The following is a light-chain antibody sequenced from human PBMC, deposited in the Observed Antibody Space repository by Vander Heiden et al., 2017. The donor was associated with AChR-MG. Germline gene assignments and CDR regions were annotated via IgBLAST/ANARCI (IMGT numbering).Light chain of an antibody. Sequence: QSALTPPPSASGSPGQSVTISCTGTSSDVGGHNYVSWYQQHPGKAPKLMICEVSKRPSGVPDRFAGSKSGNTASLTVSGLQAEDEADYDCGSYAGSGDFYVFGTGTKVTGL. CDR2: EVS. V-gene: IGLV2-8*01. CDR1: SSDVGGHNY. J-gene: IGLJ1*01. CDR3: GSYAGSGDFYV.